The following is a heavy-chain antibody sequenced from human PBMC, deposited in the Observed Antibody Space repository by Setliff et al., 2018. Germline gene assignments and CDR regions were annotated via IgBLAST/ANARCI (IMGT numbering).Heavy chain of an antibody. CDR2: ISADNGKT. V-gene: IGHV1-18*01. J-gene: IGHJ4*02. Sequence: ASVKVSCKASGYTFTSFDISWVRQAPGQGLEWMGWISADNGKTSFAQKYQGRVTMTTDTSTSTAYMELTSLTSDDTALYYCVRGQGPRTVVAIPFDHWGQGTLVTVSS. CDR1: GYTFTSFD. D-gene: IGHD3-22*01. CDR3: VRGQGPRTVVAIPFDH.